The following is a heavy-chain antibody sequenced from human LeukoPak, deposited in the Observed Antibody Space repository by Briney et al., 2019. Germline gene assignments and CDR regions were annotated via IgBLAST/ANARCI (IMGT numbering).Heavy chain of an antibody. J-gene: IGHJ4*02. CDR1: GFTFSDYY. V-gene: IGHV3-11*03. D-gene: IGHD3-9*01. CDR3: ARQGGDILTGYLDY. CDR2: ISSSGTYT. Sequence: GGSLRLPCATSGFTFSDYYMSWIRQAPGKGLEWVSYISSSGTYTNSADSVKGRFTISRDYPKNSLYLQMSSLRAEDTAVYYCARQGGDILTGYLDYWGQGTLVTVSS.